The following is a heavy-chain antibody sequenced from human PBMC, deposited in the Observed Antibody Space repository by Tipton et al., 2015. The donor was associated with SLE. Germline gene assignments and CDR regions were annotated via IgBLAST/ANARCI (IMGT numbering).Heavy chain of an antibody. CDR1: GYSFSTYW. CDR2: IYPGDSDI. V-gene: IGHV5-51*01. CDR3: ARHGGMRNYYGSGSYNNYYHMDV. J-gene: IGHJ6*03. D-gene: IGHD3-10*01. Sequence: VQLVQSGAEVKKPGESLKISCKGSGYSFSTYWIGWVRQMPGKGLEWMGIIYPGDSDIKYSPSFQGQVTISADKSISTAYLQWSSLKASDTAMYYCARHGGMRNYYGSGSYNNYYHMDVWGNGTTVTVSS.